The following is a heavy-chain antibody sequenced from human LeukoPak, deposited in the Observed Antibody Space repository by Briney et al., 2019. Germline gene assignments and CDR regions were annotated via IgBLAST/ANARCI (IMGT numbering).Heavy chain of an antibody. V-gene: IGHV3-23*01. CDR3: AKDGAAPGSGGDYFDN. J-gene: IGHJ4*02. CDR1: GFTFSSNA. CDR2: ITANGGRT. Sequence: SGGSLRLSCAASGFTFSSNAMTWVRQAPGKGLEWVSVITANGGRTYYADSVKGRFTISRDNSKNTLSLQMNSLRADDTAVYYCAKDGAAPGSGGDYFDNWGQGTLVTVSS. D-gene: IGHD3-10*01.